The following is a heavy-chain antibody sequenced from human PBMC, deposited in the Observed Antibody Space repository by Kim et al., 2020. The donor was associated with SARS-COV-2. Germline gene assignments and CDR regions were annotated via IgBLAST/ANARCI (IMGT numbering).Heavy chain of an antibody. CDR2: FDPEDGET. J-gene: IGHJ5*02. CDR3: ATGRVAGPPAWFDP. V-gene: IGHV1-24*01. D-gene: IGHD2-15*01. CDR1: GYTLTELS. Sequence: ASVKVSCKVSGYTLTELSMHWVRQAPGKGLEWMGGFDPEDGETIYAQKFQGRVTMTEDTSTDTAYMELSSLRSEDTAMYYCATGRVAGPPAWFDPWGQGTLVTVSS.